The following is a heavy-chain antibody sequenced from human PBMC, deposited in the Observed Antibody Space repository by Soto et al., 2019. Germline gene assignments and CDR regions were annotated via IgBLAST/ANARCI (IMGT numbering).Heavy chain of an antibody. CDR2: IKHSGST. Sequence: AETLSDTCAVNGGSSSGHYWSWIRESPGKGLEWIGEIKHSGSTKYNPSLKRRVTISVDTSKNQFSLKLSSVTAADTAVYYCAINERTTVTTYYYHGLDVWGQ. D-gene: IGHD4-4*01. V-gene: IGHV4-34*01. CDR1: GGSSSGHY. CDR3: AINERTTVTTYYYHGLDV. J-gene: IGHJ6*02.